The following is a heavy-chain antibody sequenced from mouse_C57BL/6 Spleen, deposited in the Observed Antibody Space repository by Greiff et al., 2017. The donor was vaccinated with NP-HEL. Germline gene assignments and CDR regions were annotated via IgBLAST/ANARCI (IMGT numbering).Heavy chain of an antibody. Sequence: QVQLQQPGAELVRPGTSVKLSCKASGYTFTSYWMHWVKQRPGQGLEWIGVIDPSDSYTNYNQKFKGKATLTVDTSSSTAYMQLSSLTSEDSAVYYCARWAYNDPYFDVWGTRTTVTVSS. CDR3: ARWAYNDPYFDV. J-gene: IGHJ1*03. D-gene: IGHD3-1*01. V-gene: IGHV1-59*01. CDR1: GYTFTSYW. CDR2: IDPSDSYT.